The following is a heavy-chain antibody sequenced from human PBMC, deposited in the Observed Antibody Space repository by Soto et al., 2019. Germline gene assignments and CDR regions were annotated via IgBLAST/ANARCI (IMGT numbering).Heavy chain of an antibody. V-gene: IGHV3-7*01. D-gene: IGHD6-19*01. CDR1: GFTFSNYW. CDR3: ARDRTPWLVHDAFDI. CDR2: IKQDGGEK. Sequence: GGSLRLSCAASGFTFSNYWMSWVRQAPGKGLEWVANIKQDGGEKYSVDSVKGRFTVSRDNAKNSLYLQMNSLRAEDTAVYYCARDRTPWLVHDAFDIWGQGTMVTVSS. J-gene: IGHJ3*02.